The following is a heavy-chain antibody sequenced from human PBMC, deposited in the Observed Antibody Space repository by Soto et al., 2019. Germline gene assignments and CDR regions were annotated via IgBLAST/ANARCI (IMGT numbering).Heavy chain of an antibody. V-gene: IGHV4-38-2*02. Sequence: SETLSLTCGVSGYSISSGYYWGWIRQPPGKGLEWLGSIYHSGSTYYNPSLKSRVTISVDTSKNQFSLRLSSVTAADTAVYYCARDHLTRHTSGSLYYYGMDVWGQGTTVTVSS. CDR1: GYSISSGYY. CDR2: IYHSGST. D-gene: IGHD3-10*01. J-gene: IGHJ6*02. CDR3: ARDHLTRHTSGSLYYYGMDV.